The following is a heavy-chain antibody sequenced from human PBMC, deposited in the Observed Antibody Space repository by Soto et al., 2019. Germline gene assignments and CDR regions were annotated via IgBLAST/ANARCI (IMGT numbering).Heavy chain of an antibody. Sequence: SVKVSCKASGGTFSSYAISCVRQAPGQGLEWMGGIIPIFGTANYAQKFQGRVTITADKSTSTAYMELSSLRSEDTAVYYCAFRRRYYDFWSGYSSGIFFDYWGQGTLVTVSS. V-gene: IGHV1-69*06. J-gene: IGHJ4*02. D-gene: IGHD3-3*01. CDR2: IIPIFGTA. CDR1: GGTFSSYA. CDR3: AFRRRYYDFWSGYSSGIFFDY.